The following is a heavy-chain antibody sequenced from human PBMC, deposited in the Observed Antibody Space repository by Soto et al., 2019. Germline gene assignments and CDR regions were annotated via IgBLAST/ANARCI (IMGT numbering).Heavy chain of an antibody. CDR2: ISGSGGST. D-gene: IGHD6-19*01. CDR3: AKDREKGIAVAGTVDWFDP. Sequence: EVQLLESGGGLVQPGGSLRLSSAASGFTFSSYAMSWVRQAPGKGLEWVSAISGSGGSTYYADSVKGRFTISRDNSKNTLYLQMNSLRAEDTAVYYCAKDREKGIAVAGTVDWFDPWGQGTLVTVSS. CDR1: GFTFSSYA. V-gene: IGHV3-23*01. J-gene: IGHJ5*02.